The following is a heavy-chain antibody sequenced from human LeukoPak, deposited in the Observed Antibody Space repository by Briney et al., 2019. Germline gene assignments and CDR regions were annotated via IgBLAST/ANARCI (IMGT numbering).Heavy chain of an antibody. CDR1: GYTFTSYY. CDR2: INPSGGST. V-gene: IGHV1-46*01. Sequence: GASVKVSCKASGYTFTSYYMHWVRQAPGQGLEWMGIINPSGGSTSYAQKFQGRVTITADKSTSTAYMELSSLRSEDTAVYYCARDGNRGSYFDYWGQGTLVTVSS. D-gene: IGHD1-26*01. J-gene: IGHJ4*02. CDR3: ARDGNRGSYFDY.